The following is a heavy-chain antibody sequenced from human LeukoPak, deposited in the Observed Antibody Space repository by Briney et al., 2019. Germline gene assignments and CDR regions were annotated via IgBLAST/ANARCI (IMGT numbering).Heavy chain of an antibody. CDR2: IYYSGST. D-gene: IGHD2-2*01. CDR1: GGSINSSGYY. J-gene: IGHJ4*02. V-gene: IGHV4-39*07. Sequence: PSETLSLTCTVSGGSINSSGYYWGWIRQPPGKGLEWIGSIYYSGSTYYNPFLKSRVTISVDTSKNQFSLKLSSVTAADTAVYDCARRYCSSTSCPPDDFDYWGQGTLVSVSS. CDR3: ARRYCSSTSCPPDDFDY.